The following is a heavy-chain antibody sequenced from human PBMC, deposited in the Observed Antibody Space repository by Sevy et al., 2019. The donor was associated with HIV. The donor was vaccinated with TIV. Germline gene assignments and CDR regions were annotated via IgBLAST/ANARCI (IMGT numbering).Heavy chain of an antibody. CDR1: GFTFTSSA. CDR2: IVVGSGNT. CDR3: AAEPYCGGDCYPYYFDY. J-gene: IGHJ4*02. V-gene: IGHV1-58*01. D-gene: IGHD2-21*02. Sequence: ASVKVSCKASGFTFTSSAVQWVRQARGQRLEWIGWIVVGSGNTNYEQKFQERVTITREMSTSTAYMELSSLRSEDTAVYYCAAEPYCGGDCYPYYFDYWGQGTLVTVSS.